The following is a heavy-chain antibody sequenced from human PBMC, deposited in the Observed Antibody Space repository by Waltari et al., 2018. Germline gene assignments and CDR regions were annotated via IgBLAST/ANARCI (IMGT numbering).Heavy chain of an antibody. V-gene: IGHV1-69*04. J-gene: IGHJ4*02. CDR3: ARGRDGSGSYYSPFDY. D-gene: IGHD3-10*01. Sequence: QVQLVQSGAEVKKPGSSVKVSCKAAGGTFSSSARSWVRQAPGQGLAWMGGIIPILGIANFAQKFQGRVTITADESTSTAYMELSSLRSEDTAVYYCARGRDGSGSYYSPFDYWGQGTLVTVSS. CDR2: IIPILGIA. CDR1: GGTFSSSA.